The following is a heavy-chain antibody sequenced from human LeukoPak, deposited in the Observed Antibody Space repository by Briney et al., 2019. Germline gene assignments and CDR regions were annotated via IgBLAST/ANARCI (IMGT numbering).Heavy chain of an antibody. CDR3: ARSPDYDILTGYYPTRYYFDY. CDR2: IYYSGST. CDR1: GGSVSSGSYY. J-gene: IGHJ4*02. D-gene: IGHD3-9*01. Sequence: PSETLSLTCTVSGGSVSSGSYYWSWIRQPPGKGLERIGYIYYSGSTNYNPSLKSRVTISVDTSKKQFSLKLRSVTAADTAVYYCARSPDYDILTGYYPTRYYFDYWGQGTLVTVSS. V-gene: IGHV4-61*01.